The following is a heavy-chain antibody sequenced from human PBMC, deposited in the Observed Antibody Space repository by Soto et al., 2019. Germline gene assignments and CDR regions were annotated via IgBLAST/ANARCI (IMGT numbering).Heavy chain of an antibody. CDR1: GFSLSTSGMC. D-gene: IGHD3-10*01. CDR3: ARIRSGSGSYFYYYGMDV. V-gene: IGHV2-70*01. CDR2: IDWDDDK. J-gene: IGHJ6*02. Sequence: SGPTLVNPTQTLTLTCTFSGFSLSTSGMCVSWIRQPPGKALEWLALIDWDDDKYYSTSLKTRLTISKDTSKNQVVLTMTNMDPVDTATYYCARIRSGSGSYFYYYGMDVWGQGTTVTVSS.